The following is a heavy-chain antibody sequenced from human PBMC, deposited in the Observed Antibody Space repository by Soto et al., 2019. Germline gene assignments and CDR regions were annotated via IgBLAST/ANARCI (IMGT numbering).Heavy chain of an antibody. CDR1: GFAFNDYG. Sequence: QVQLVESGGGVVQPGRSLRLSCSASGFAFNDYGMHWVRQAPGKGLEWVAIIWFDGSDEYYADSVKGRFTIYRDNSKNMPYLQMNSLRVEDTAVYYCARDLADLWGRGTLVTVSS. CDR3: ARDLADL. V-gene: IGHV3-33*01. J-gene: IGHJ2*01. CDR2: IWFDGSDE. D-gene: IGHD3-3*02.